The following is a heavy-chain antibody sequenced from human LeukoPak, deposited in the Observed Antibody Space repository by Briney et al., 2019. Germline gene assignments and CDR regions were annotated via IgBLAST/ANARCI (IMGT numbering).Heavy chain of an antibody. CDR1: GFTFSSYG. D-gene: IGHD1-1*01. Sequence: PGGSLRLSCAASGFTFSSYGMHWVRQAPGKGLEWVSYISSRTSDTNYVDSVKGRFTISRDNAKNSLYLQMNSLRAEDTAVYYCTRVGSSGSVDYWGQGTLVTVSS. J-gene: IGHJ4*02. V-gene: IGHV3-21*05. CDR2: ISSRTSDT. CDR3: TRVGSSGSVDY.